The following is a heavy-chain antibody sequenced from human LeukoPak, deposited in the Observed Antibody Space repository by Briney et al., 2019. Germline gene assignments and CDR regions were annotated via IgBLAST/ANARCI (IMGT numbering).Heavy chain of an antibody. V-gene: IGHV3-74*01. Sequence: GGSLRLSCAASGFTFSSYWMHWVRQAPGKGLVWVSRINSDGSSTSYADSVKGRFTISRDNAKNTLYPQMNSMRAEGTAVYYCARVYYDYWSGYQSFDYWGQGTLVTVSS. J-gene: IGHJ4*02. CDR2: INSDGSST. D-gene: IGHD3/OR15-3a*01. CDR3: ARVYYDYWSGYQSFDY. CDR1: GFTFSSYW.